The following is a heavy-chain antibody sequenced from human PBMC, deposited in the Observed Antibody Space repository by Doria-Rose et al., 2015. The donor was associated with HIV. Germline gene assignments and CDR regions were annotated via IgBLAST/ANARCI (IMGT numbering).Heavy chain of an antibody. CDR2: IFSDDEG. J-gene: IGHJ4*02. V-gene: IGHV2-26*01. D-gene: IGHD6-13*01. CDR3: ARIKSSRWYHKYYLDF. CDR1: GVSLSSPGMG. Sequence: QVTLKESGPVLVKPTETLTLTCTVSGVSLSSPGMGVSWTRQPPGKALEWLASIFSDDEGSYKTSLKVSLTISRGTSKSQLVLTMTDMDPVDTATYYCARIKSSRWYHKYYLDFWGQGTLVIVSA.